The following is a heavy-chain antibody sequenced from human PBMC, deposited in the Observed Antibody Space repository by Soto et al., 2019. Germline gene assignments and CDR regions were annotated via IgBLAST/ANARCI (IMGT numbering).Heavy chain of an antibody. V-gene: IGHV4-31*03. D-gene: IGHD1-1*01. J-gene: IGHJ4*02. Sequence: SETLSLTCTVSGGSISSGGYYWSWIRQHPGKGLEWIGYIYYSGSTYYNPSLKSRVTISVDTSKNQFSLKLSSVTAADTAVYYCARARYSYFDYWGQGTRVTVSS. CDR2: IYYSGST. CDR3: ARARYSYFDY. CDR1: GGSISSGGYY.